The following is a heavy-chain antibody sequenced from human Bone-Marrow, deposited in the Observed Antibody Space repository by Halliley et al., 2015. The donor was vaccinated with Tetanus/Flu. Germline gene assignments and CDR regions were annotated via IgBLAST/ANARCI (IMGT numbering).Heavy chain of an antibody. CDR3: ATLDGTSSLGSDY. D-gene: IGHD3-10*01. V-gene: IGHV3-48*03. CDR1: GFTFSSYE. J-gene: IGHJ4*02. Sequence: SPRLSCAASGFTFSSYEMNWVRQAPGKGLEWVSYISSSGTTIYYADSVKGRFTISRDNAKNSLYLQMNSLRSEDTAVYYCATLDGTSSLGSDYWGQGTLVTVSS. CDR2: ISSSGTTI.